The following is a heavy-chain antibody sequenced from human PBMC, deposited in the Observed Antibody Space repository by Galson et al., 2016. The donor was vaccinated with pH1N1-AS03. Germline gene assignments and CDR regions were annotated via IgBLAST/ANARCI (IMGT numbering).Heavy chain of an antibody. V-gene: IGHV3-15*01. CDR3: LCNFDY. Sequence: DGGTADYAGPVKDRFIISRDDSQNTVSLQMNGLRSEDTGVYYCLCNFDYWGQGTQITVSS. CDR2: DGGTA. J-gene: IGHJ4*02.